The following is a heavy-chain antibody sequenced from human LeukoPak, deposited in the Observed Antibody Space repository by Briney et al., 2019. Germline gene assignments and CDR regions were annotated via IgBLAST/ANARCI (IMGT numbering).Heavy chain of an antibody. CDR3: AHRRGGFFDY. J-gene: IGHJ4*02. Sequence: SGPTLVKPTQTLTLTCTFSGFSLTTSEEAVGWIRQPPGKALEWLALIYWHDEKHYSPSLQSSPTINKDTSKNQVVLTMTNMDPVDTATYYCAHRRGGFFDYWGQGTLITVSS. D-gene: IGHD2-15*01. CDR2: IYWHDEK. CDR1: GFSLTTSEEA. V-gene: IGHV2-5*01.